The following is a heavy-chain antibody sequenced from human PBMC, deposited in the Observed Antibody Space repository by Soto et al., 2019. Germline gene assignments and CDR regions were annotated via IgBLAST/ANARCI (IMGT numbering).Heavy chain of an antibody. Sequence: QVQLVESGGGVVQPGRSLRLSCAAPGFTFSSYGMHWVRQAPGKGLEWVAVIWYDGSNKYYADSVKGRFTISRDNSKNTLYLQMNSLRAEDTAVYYCARYLHPWGVMGGYGMDVWGQGTTVTVSS. J-gene: IGHJ6*02. CDR3: ARYLHPWGVMGGYGMDV. CDR2: IWYDGSNK. D-gene: IGHD3-16*01. CDR1: GFTFSSYG. V-gene: IGHV3-33*01.